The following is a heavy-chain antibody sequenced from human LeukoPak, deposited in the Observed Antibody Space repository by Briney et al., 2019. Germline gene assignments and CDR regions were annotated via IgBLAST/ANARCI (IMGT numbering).Heavy chain of an antibody. CDR2: IKTKGEGGTV. Sequence: GGSLRLSCATSGFTFSNAWMTWVRQAQGKGLEWVGRIKTKGEGGTVDYAAPVKGRFTISRDDSKNTLYLQMNSLKTEDTAVYYCTTDAYYYDSSAYRDWGQGTLVTVSS. CDR3: TTDAYYYDSSAYRD. D-gene: IGHD3-22*01. J-gene: IGHJ4*02. CDR1: GFTFSNAW. V-gene: IGHV3-15*01.